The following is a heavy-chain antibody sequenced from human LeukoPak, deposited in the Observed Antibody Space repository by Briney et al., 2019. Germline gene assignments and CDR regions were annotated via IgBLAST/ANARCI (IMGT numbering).Heavy chain of an antibody. CDR2: IKTDGSQI. Sequence: PGGSLRLSCAASGFTFSSYWMTWVRQAPGKGLEWVANIKTDGSQIYYVDSVKGRFTISRDNAKNSLYLQMNSLRAEDTAVYYCAKDAYSSSWYENAFDIWGQGTMVTVSS. D-gene: IGHD6-13*01. CDR3: AKDAYSSSWYENAFDI. J-gene: IGHJ3*02. CDR1: GFTFSSYW. V-gene: IGHV3-7*03.